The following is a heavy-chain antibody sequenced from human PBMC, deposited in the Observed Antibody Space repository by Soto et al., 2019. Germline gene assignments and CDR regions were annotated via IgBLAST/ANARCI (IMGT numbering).Heavy chain of an antibody. CDR3: ARGRGHISGWYGGV. D-gene: IGHD6-19*01. Sequence: ASVKVSCKASGGTFSSYAISWVRQAPGQGLEWMGGIIPIFGTANYAQKFQGRVTITADESTSTAYMELSSLRSEDTAVYYCARGRGHISGWYGGVWGEGTTDTV. CDR1: GGTFSSYA. CDR2: IIPIFGTA. V-gene: IGHV1-69*13. J-gene: IGHJ6*02.